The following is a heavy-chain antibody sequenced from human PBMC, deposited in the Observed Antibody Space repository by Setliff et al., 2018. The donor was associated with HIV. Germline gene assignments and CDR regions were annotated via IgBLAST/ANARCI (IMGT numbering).Heavy chain of an antibody. CDR3: ARDRTTVSSY. J-gene: IGHJ4*02. CDR1: GLTFSSYA. Sequence: HPGGSLRLSCAASGLTFSSYAMSWVRQAPGKGLEWVSTINTNGGTTYYRDSVKGRFTISRDNSKKTLYLQMNSLRAEDTAVYYCARDRTTVSSYWGQGTLVTVSS. V-gene: IGHV3-23*01. CDR2: INTNGGTT. D-gene: IGHD4-17*01.